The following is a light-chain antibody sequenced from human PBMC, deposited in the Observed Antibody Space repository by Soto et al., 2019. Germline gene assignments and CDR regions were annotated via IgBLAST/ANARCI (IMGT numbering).Light chain of an antibody. CDR3: GTWDSSLSAVV. J-gene: IGLJ3*02. Sequence: QSVLTQPPSVSAAPGQKVTISCSGSSSNLGNNYVSWYQQLPGTAPKLLIYENNKRPSGIPDRFSGSKSDTSATLGITGLQTGDEADYYCGTWDSSLSAVVFGGRTKLTVL. CDR2: ENN. CDR1: SSNLGNNY. V-gene: IGLV1-51*02.